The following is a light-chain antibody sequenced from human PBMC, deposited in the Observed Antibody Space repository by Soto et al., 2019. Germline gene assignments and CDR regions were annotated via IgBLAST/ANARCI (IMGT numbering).Light chain of an antibody. CDR1: QNIRGW. Sequence: DIRMPQSPSTLSTSVGDRVTITCRASQNIRGWLAWYQQKPGKAPKLLIYDASTLESGVPSRFSGSGSGTEFTLTISSLQPDDFATYYCQQYNSYSWTVGQGTTVAIK. J-gene: IGKJ1*01. V-gene: IGKV1-5*01. CDR3: QQYNSYSWT. CDR2: DAS.